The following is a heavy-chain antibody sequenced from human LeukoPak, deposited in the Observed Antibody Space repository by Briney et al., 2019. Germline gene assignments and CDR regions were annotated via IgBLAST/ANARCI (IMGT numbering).Heavy chain of an antibody. J-gene: IGHJ4*02. CDR2: IYYSGST. D-gene: IGHD3-10*01. V-gene: IGHV4-59*08. CDR1: GDSIINYY. Sequence: PSETLSLTCTVSGDSIINYYWSWIRQSPGKGLEWIGYIYYSGSTKYNPSLKSRVTISVDTSKNQFSLKLSSVTAADTAVYYCARHRGSGSPYLDCWGQGTLVTVSS. CDR3: ARHRGSGSPYLDC.